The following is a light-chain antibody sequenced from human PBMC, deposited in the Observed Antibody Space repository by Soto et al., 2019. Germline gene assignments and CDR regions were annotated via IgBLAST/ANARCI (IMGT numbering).Light chain of an antibody. V-gene: IGKV3-20*01. CDR1: QSVRNGY. CDR2: AAS. J-gene: IGKJ5*01. Sequence: EIVLTQSPGTLSLSPGERATLSCRASQSVRNGYLAWYQQKPGQAPRLLIYAASTRATGIPDRFSGSGSGTDFTLTISRLEPEDVAVYYCQHYDNSATFGQGTRREIK. CDR3: QHYDNSAT.